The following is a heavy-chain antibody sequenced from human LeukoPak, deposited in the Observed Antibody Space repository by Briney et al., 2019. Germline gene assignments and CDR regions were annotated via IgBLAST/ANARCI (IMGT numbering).Heavy chain of an antibody. Sequence: GGSLRLSCAASGFTVSSNYMSWVRQAPGKGLEWVSVIYSGGHTYYADSVRGRFTISRDNSKNTLFLQMNSLRTEDTAVYYCARGHLGFDPWGQGTLVTVSS. CDR1: GFTVSSNY. J-gene: IGHJ5*02. V-gene: IGHV3-53*01. CDR3: ARGHLGFDP. CDR2: IYSGGHT.